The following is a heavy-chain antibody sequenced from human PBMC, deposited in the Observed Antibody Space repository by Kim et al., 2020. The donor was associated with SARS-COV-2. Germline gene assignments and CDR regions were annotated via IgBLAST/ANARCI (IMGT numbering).Heavy chain of an antibody. J-gene: IGHJ4*02. CDR2: IKQDGSEK. CDR1: GFTFSTSW. V-gene: IGHV3-7*03. Sequence: GGSLRLSCAASGFTFSTSWMNWVRQAPGKGLEWVANIKQDGSEKYYVDSVKGRFTISRDNARNSLYLQMNSLRAEDTAVYYCARGVRGGFDYWGQGTLVTVSS. D-gene: IGHD3-16*01. CDR3: ARGVRGGFDY.